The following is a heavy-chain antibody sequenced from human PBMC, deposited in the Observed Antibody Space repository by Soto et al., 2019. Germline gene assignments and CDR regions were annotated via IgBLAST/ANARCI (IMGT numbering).Heavy chain of an antibody. J-gene: IGHJ4*02. CDR3: AKDVAPHYYYDSSGYYLYYFDY. CDR1: GFTFSSYA. Sequence: PGGSLRLSCAASGFTFSSYAMSWVRQAPGKGLEWVSAISGSGGSTYYADSVKGRFTISRDNSKNTLYLQMNSLRAEGTAVYYCAKDVAPHYYYDSSGYYLYYFDYWGQGTLVTVSS. V-gene: IGHV3-23*01. D-gene: IGHD3-22*01. CDR2: ISGSGGST.